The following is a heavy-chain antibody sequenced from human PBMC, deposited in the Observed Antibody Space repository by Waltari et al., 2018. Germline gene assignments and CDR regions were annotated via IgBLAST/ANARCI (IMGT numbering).Heavy chain of an antibody. CDR3: ARHEEGGAARNFDY. J-gene: IGHJ4*02. Sequence: QLQLQESGPGLVKPSETLSLTCPVSGGSISSSSYYWGWIRQPPGKGLEWIGSIYYGGSTYYNPSLKSRVTISVDTSKNQFSLKLSSVTAADTAVYYCARHEEGGAARNFDYWGQGTLVTVSS. CDR1: GGSISSSSYY. V-gene: IGHV4-39*01. D-gene: IGHD6-6*01. CDR2: IYYGGST.